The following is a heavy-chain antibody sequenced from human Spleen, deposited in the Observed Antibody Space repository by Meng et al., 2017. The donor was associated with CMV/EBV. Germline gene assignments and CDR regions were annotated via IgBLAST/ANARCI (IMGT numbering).Heavy chain of an antibody. CDR1: GFTFSDYY. V-gene: IGHV3-9*01. J-gene: IGHJ4*02. CDR2: ISWNSGSI. D-gene: IGHD2-2*01. CDR3: AKDIGCSSTSCYPDY. Sequence: SLKISCAASGFTFSDYYMNWVRQAPGKGLEWVSGISWNSGSIGYADSVKGRFTISRDNAKNSLYLQMNSLRAEDTALYYCAKDIGCSSTSCYPDYWGQGTLVTVSS.